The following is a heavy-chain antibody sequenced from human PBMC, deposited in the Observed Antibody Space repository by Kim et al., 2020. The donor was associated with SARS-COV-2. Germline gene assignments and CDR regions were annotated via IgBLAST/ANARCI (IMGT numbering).Heavy chain of an antibody. Sequence: GGSLRLSCAASGFSFSTYDMNWVRQAPGKGLEWVSYISRSSSHTYDPDSVRGRFTISRDNAKNSLYLQMNSLITEATAVYYCARDRNTQARIGGMDIWGQGTTVTVSS. CDR1: GFSFSTYD. CDR3: ARDRNTQARIGGMDI. V-gene: IGHV3-21*06. J-gene: IGHJ6*02. D-gene: IGHD5-12*01. CDR2: ISRSSSHT.